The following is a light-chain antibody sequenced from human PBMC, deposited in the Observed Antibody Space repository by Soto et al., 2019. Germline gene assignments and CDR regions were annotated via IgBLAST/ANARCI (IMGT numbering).Light chain of an antibody. V-gene: IGKV3-15*01. Sequence: EKVMTQSRATLSVSPGERATLSCRASQSVSSNLAWYQQKPGQAPRLLIYGASARATGIPARFSGSGSGTEFTLTISSLQSEDSAVYYCQHYNNWAITFGQGTRLEIK. J-gene: IGKJ5*01. CDR2: GAS. CDR3: QHYNNWAIT. CDR1: QSVSSN.